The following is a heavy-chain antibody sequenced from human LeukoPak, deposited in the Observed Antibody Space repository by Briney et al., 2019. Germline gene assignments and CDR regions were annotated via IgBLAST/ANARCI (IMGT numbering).Heavy chain of an antibody. CDR2: IGGSGGST. CDR1: GFTFSSYA. CDR3: AKGGSTSPNGINDY. V-gene: IGHV3-23*01. D-gene: IGHD2-2*01. J-gene: IGHJ4*02. Sequence: GGSLRLSCAASGFTFSSYAMSWVRQAPGKGLEWVSGIGGSGGSTYYADSVKGRFTISRDNSKNTLYLQMNSLRAEDTAVYYCAKGGSTSPNGINDYWGQGTLVTVSS.